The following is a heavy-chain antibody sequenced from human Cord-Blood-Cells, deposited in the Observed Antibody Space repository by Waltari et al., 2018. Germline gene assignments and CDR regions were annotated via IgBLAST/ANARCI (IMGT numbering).Heavy chain of an antibody. J-gene: IGHJ5*02. CDR3: AREILRFLEWFGWFDP. CDR1: GGSISSGGYS. V-gene: IGHV4-30-2*01. D-gene: IGHD3-3*01. CDR2: IYHSGST. Sequence: QLQLQESGSGLVKPSQTLSLTCAVSGGSISSGGYSWSWIRPPPGKGLEWIGYIYHSGSTYYNPSLKSRVTISVDRSKNQFSLKLSSVTAADTAVYYCAREILRFLEWFGWFDPWGQGTLVTVSS.